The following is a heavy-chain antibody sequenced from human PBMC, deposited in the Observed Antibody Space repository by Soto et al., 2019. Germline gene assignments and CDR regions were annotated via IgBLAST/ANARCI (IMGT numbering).Heavy chain of an antibody. CDR3: AASTGVLVPAASLGMDV. CDR1: GFTFTSSA. V-gene: IGHV1-58*01. D-gene: IGHD2-2*01. CDR2: IVVGSGNT. J-gene: IGHJ6*02. Sequence: SVKVSCKASGFTFTSSAVQWVRQARGQRLEWIGWIVVGSGNTNYAQKFQERVTITRDMSTSTAYMELSSLRSEDTAVYYCAASTGVLVPAASLGMDVWGQGTTVTVSS.